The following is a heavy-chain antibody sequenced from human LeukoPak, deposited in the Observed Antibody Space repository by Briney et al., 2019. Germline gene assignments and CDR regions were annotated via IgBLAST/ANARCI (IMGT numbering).Heavy chain of an antibody. CDR1: GFTVSSNY. V-gene: IGHV3-66*01. D-gene: IGHD6-19*01. CDR3: ARDMRSSGWYPNYFDY. CDR2: IYSGGST. J-gene: IGHJ4*02. Sequence: GGSLRLSCAASGFTVSSNYMSWVRQAPGKGLEWVSVIYSGGSTYYADSVKGRFTISRDNSKNTLYLQMNSLRAEDTAVYYCARDMRSSGWYPNYFDYWGQGTLVTVSS.